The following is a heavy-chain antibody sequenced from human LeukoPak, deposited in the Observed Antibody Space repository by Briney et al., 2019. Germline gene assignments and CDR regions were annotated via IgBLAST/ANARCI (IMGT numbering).Heavy chain of an antibody. CDR1: GYTFTSYG. CDR2: ISAYNGNT. V-gene: IGHV1-18*01. Sequence: ASVKVSCKASGYTFTSYGISWVRQAPGQGLEWMGWISAYNGNTNYAQKLQGRVTMTTDTSTSTAYMELRSLRSDDTAVYYCARHHEPNSGYDSHIDYWGQGTLVTVSS. J-gene: IGHJ4*02. CDR3: ARHHEPNSGYDSHIDY. D-gene: IGHD5-12*01.